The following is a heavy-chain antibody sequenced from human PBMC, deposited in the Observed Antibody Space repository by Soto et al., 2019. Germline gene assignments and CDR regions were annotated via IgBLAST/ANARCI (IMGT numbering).Heavy chain of an antibody. CDR2: ISYDGSNK. J-gene: IGHJ6*02. Sequence: QVQLVESGGGVVQPGRSLRLSCAASGFTFTGYGMHWVRQTPGKGLEWVAVISYDGSNKYYADSVKGRFTISRDNSKNTLYLQTNSLRAEDTAVYHCAKCYSSGWNYYYFGMDVWGQGTTVTAS. V-gene: IGHV3-30*18. CDR3: AKCYSSGWNYYYFGMDV. D-gene: IGHD6-19*01. CDR1: GFTFTGYG.